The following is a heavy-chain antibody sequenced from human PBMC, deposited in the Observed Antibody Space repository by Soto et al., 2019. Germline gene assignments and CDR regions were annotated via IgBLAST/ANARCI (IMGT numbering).Heavy chain of an antibody. D-gene: IGHD2-21*02. Sequence: GRSLRICCAASEFSCSDYYMRWLRQPPGKGLEWVSYISKSGSIIHFADSVKGRFAISRDNAKNTLYLQMSSLRAEDPALYYCVIASSAGYNGDQCYWAQGPLVTGSS. CDR2: ISKSGSII. CDR3: VIASSAGYNGDQCY. CDR1: EFSCSDYY. J-gene: IGHJ4*02. V-gene: IGHV3-11*01.